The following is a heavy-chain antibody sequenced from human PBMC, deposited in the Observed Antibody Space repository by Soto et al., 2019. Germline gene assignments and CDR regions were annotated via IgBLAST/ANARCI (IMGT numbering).Heavy chain of an antibody. V-gene: IGHV3-23*01. D-gene: IGHD6-13*01. Sequence: PWGSLILSCAASGFTFSAYVMSWFRQAPGKGLEWVSSITSSGGGTYYAESVKGRFTVSRDHSTNTVYLQMNSMRAEDTAVYYCAKITAAWGQGTLVTVSS. CDR2: ITSSGGGT. J-gene: IGHJ4*02. CDR1: GFTFSAYV. CDR3: AKITAA.